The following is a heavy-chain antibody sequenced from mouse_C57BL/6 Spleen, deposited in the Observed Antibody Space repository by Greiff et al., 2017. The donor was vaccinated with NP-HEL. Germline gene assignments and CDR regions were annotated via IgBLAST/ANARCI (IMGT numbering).Heavy chain of an antibody. CDR3: ARRGDIYYDGYWYFDV. D-gene: IGHD1-1*01. CDR2: INPNNGGT. V-gene: IGHV1-18*01. CDR1: GYTFTDYN. Sequence: VQLKESGPELVKPGASVKIPCKASGYTFTDYNMDWVKQSHGKSLEWIGDINPNNGGTIYNQKFKGKATLTVDKSSSTAYMELRSLTSEDTAVYYCARRGDIYYDGYWYFDVWGTGTTVTVSS. J-gene: IGHJ1*03.